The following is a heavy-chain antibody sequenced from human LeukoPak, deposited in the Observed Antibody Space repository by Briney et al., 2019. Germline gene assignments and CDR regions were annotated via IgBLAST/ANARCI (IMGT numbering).Heavy chain of an antibody. CDR2: VNQGGTEK. CDR1: GFTFSSQW. J-gene: IGHJ6*03. CDR3: AREHYFYYMDG. Sequence: PGGSLRLSCTASGFTFSSQWMSWVRQAPGKGLEWVANVNQGGTEKYYVDSVKGRFTISRDNAENSLYLQMNSLRAEDTAVYYCAREHYFYYMDGWGKGATGTVSS. V-gene: IGHV3-7*03.